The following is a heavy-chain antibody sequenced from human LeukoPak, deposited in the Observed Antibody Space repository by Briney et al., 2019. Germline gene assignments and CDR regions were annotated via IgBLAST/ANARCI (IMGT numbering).Heavy chain of an antibody. CDR1: GFTFSSYE. Sequence: GGSLRLSCAASGFTFSSYEMNWVRQAPGKGLEWVSYIDSSDSTIHYADSVKGRFTISRDNSKNTLYLQMKSLRAEDTAVYYCAKSQVRSSGWYGRYYFDYWGQGTLVTVSS. J-gene: IGHJ4*02. CDR2: IDSSDSTI. V-gene: IGHV3-48*03. CDR3: AKSQVRSSGWYGRYYFDY. D-gene: IGHD6-19*01.